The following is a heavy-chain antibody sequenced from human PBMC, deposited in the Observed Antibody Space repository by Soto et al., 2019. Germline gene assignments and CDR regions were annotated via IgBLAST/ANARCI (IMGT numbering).Heavy chain of an antibody. CDR3: ARGYDISGYYLPILDY. J-gene: IGHJ4*02. CDR1: GGSVNGYY. V-gene: IGHV4-34*01. CDR2: ISHSGST. Sequence: SETLSLTCAVYGGSVNGYYWNWIRQSPGEGLEWIGEISHSGSTNYNPSLKSRVTISADTSKNWFSLRLYSVTAADTAVYYCARGYDISGYYLPILDYWGLGALVTVSS. D-gene: IGHD3-22*01.